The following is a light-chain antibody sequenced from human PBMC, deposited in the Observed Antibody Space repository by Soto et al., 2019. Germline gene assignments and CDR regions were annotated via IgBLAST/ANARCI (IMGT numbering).Light chain of an antibody. Sequence: DIQITQSPSSLSASVSERFTITCRASQSIGSYFNWYQQKPGKAPNLLICAASALESGVPSRFSGSGSGTDFTLTISSLQPGDFATYYCQQSYSTPWTFGQGTKVDIK. V-gene: IGKV1-39*01. CDR1: QSIGSY. CDR2: AAS. CDR3: QQSYSTPWT. J-gene: IGKJ1*01.